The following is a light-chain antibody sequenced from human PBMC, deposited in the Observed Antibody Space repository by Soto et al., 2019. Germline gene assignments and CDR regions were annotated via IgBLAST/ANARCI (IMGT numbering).Light chain of an antibody. CDR2: GAS. CDR3: QQYGSSPRS. V-gene: IGKV3-20*01. J-gene: IGKJ1*01. Sequence: DIVLTQSPGTLSLSPGERATLSCRASQSVSSSYLAWYQQKPGQAPRLLIYGASSRATGIPDRFSGSGSGTDCTLTISRLEPEDFAVYYCQQYGSSPRSFGQGTKVEIK. CDR1: QSVSSSY.